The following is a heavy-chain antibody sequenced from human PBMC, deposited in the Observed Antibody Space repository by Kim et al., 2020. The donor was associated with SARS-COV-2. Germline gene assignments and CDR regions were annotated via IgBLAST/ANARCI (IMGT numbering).Heavy chain of an antibody. CDR1: GFTFSNYG. V-gene: IGHV3-30*18. CDR2: ISYDGSDK. D-gene: IGHD5-18*01. J-gene: IGHJ4*02. CDR3: AKDFRGYSYGFIDS. Sequence: GGSLRLSCAASGFTFSNYGMHWVRQAPGKGLEWVSVISYDGSDKYYADSVKGRFTISRDNSQNTLYLQMNSLRDEDTAVYYCAKDFRGYSYGFIDSWDQGTLVTVSS.